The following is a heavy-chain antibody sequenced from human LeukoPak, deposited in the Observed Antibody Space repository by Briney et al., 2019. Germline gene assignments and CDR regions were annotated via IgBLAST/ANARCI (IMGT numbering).Heavy chain of an antibody. J-gene: IGHJ6*02. Sequence: PGGSLRLSCAASGFTFSSYAMSWVRQAPGKGLEWASAISGSGGSTSYAGSVKGRFTISRDNSKNTLYLQMNSLGAEDTAVYYCAKDTTYYYDSSGYYPYYYYYGMDVWGQGTTVTVSS. CDR1: GFTFSSYA. D-gene: IGHD3-22*01. CDR2: ISGSGGST. CDR3: AKDTTYYYDSSGYYPYYYYYGMDV. V-gene: IGHV3-23*01.